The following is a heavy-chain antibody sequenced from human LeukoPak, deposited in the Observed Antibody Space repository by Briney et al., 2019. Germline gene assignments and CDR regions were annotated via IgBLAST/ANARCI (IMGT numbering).Heavy chain of an antibody. Sequence: ASVKVSCKASGYTFTSYGISWVRQAPGQGLEWMGWISAYNGNTNYAQKLQGRVTMTTDTSTSTAYMELRSLRSDDTAVYYCARVLSAPETYYYDSSGYQPFDPRGQGTLVTVSS. CDR2: ISAYNGNT. V-gene: IGHV1-18*01. D-gene: IGHD3-22*01. J-gene: IGHJ5*02. CDR1: GYTFTSYG. CDR3: ARVLSAPETYYYDSSGYQPFDP.